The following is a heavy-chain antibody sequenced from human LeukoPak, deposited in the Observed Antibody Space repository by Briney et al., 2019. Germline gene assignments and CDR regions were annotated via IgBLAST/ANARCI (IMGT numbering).Heavy chain of an antibody. J-gene: IGHJ4*02. CDR2: ISAYNDNT. CDR3: ARDRGYYYDSSGYYY. V-gene: IGHV1-18*01. D-gene: IGHD3-22*01. CDR1: GYTFTSYG. Sequence: ASVKVSCKASGYTFTSYGISWVRQAPGQGLEWMGWISAYNDNTNYAQKLQGRVTMTTDTSTSTAYMELGSLRSDDTAVYYCARDRGYYYDSSGYYYWGQGTLVTVSS.